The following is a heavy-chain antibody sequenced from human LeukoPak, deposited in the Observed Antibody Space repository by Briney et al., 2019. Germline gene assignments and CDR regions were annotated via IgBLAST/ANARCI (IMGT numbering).Heavy chain of an antibody. CDR3: ARSAESYYYDSSGYYPFDY. CDR1: GFTFSSYG. J-gene: IGHJ4*02. Sequence: GGSLRLSCAASGFTFSSYGMHWVRQAPGKGLEWVAVISYDGSNKYYADSVKGRFTISRDNSKNTLYLQMNSLRAEDTAVYYCARSAESYYYDSSGYYPFDYWGQGTLVTVSS. D-gene: IGHD3-22*01. V-gene: IGHV3-30*03. CDR2: ISYDGSNK.